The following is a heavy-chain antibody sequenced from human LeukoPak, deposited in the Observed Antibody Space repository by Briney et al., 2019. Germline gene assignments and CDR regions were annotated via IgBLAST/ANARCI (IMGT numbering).Heavy chain of an antibody. J-gene: IGHJ2*01. Sequence: PGGSLRLSCAASGFTFSTYWMSWVRQAPGKGLEWVANIKQDGSEKDYVDSVKGRFTISRDNAKNALYLQMNSLRAEDTALYYCAKDISPGSGVVTGIGPYWYFDLWGRGTLVTVSS. D-gene: IGHD2-21*02. CDR2: IKQDGSEK. V-gene: IGHV3-7*03. CDR3: AKDISPGSGVVTGIGPYWYFDL. CDR1: GFTFSTYW.